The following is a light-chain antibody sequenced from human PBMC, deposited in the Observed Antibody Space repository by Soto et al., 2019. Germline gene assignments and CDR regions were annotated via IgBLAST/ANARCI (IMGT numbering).Light chain of an antibody. CDR2: EAS. V-gene: IGKV1-39*01. CDR3: QQSYSTPPFT. J-gene: IGKJ3*01. CDR1: QSVSSY. Sequence: DIQMTQSPSPLSASVGDRVDITCRTSQSVSSYLNWYQATPGKAPKLLIYEASSLEGGVPSSFSGSRSGTDFTLTISSLQPEDSATYYYQQSYSTPPFTFGPGT.